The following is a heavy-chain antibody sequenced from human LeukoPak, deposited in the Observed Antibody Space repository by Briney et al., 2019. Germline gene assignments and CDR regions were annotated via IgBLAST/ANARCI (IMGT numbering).Heavy chain of an antibody. V-gene: IGHV4-61*08. CDR1: GGSISSGGYY. Sequence: SETLSLTCTVSGGSISSGGYYWSWIRQHPGKGLEWIGYIYYSGSTNYNPSLKSRVTISVDTSKNQFSLKLSSVTAADTAVYYCARSLSKLVGFPYYYYYGMDVWGQGTTVTVSS. D-gene: IGHD3-9*01. CDR2: IYYSGST. J-gene: IGHJ6*02. CDR3: ARSLSKLVGFPYYYYYGMDV.